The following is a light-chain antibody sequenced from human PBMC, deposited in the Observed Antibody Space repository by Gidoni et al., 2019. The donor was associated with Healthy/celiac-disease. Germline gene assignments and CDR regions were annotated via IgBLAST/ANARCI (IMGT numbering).Light chain of an antibody. Sequence: AIPMSQSPSSFSASTGDRVTITCRASQGISSYLAWYQQKPGHAPKLLIYAASTLQSGVPSRSSGSGSGTDFTLTISCLQSEDFATYYCQQYYSYPLTFGGGTKVEIK. J-gene: IGKJ4*01. CDR2: AAS. V-gene: IGKV1-8*01. CDR3: QQYYSYPLT. CDR1: QGISSY.